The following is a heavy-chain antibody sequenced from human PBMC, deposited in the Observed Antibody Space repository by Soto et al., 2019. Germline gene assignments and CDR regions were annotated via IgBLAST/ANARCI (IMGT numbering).Heavy chain of an antibody. Sequence: EAQMLESGGGSVQPGGSLRLSCAASGFTFSTYAVAWVRQSPGKGLEWVSSISASGGDTWYADSVKGRSTISRDNSKNTLYLQMNSLRAEDTAVYYCARRPTARASWGQGTLVTVSS. CDR1: GFTFSTYA. J-gene: IGHJ5*02. V-gene: IGHV3-23*01. D-gene: IGHD1-1*01. CDR3: ARRPTARAS. CDR2: ISASGGDT.